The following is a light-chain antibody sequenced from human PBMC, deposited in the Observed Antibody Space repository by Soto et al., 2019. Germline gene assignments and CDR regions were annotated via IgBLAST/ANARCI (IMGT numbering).Light chain of an antibody. J-gene: IGKJ3*01. CDR1: QSVSSY. V-gene: IGKV3-11*01. CDR2: DAS. CDR3: QQRRDWPLT. Sequence: EIVLTQSPATLSLSPGERATLSCRASQSVSSYLAWYQQKPGQAPRLLIYDASNRATGIPPRFSGSGSGTDFTLIISSLEPEDFAVYYCQQRRDWPLTFGPGTKVDIK.